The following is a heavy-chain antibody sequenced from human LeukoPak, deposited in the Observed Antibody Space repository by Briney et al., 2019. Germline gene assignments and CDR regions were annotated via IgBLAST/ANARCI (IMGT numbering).Heavy chain of an antibody. CDR3: AKGTVTTAYYYYYMDV. Sequence: PGGSLRLSCAASGFTFSSYAMSWVRQAPGKGLEWVSAISGSGGSTYYADSVKGRFTISRDKSKSTLYLQMNSLRVEDTAVYYCAKGTVTTAYYYYYMDVWGKGTTVTISS. J-gene: IGHJ6*03. CDR1: GFTFSSYA. D-gene: IGHD4-17*01. CDR2: ISGSGGST. V-gene: IGHV3-23*01.